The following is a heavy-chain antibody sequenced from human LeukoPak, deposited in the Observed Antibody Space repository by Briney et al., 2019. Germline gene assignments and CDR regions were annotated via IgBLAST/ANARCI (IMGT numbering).Heavy chain of an antibody. CDR2: ISSSSSYI. CDR1: GFTFSSYS. V-gene: IGHV3-21*01. J-gene: IGHJ4*02. Sequence: PGGSLRLSCAASGFTFSSYSMNWVRQAPGKGLEWVSSISSSSSYIYYADSVKGRFTISRDNAKNSLYLQMNSLRAEDTAVYHCARDRVLDYYDSSGYDYWGQGTLVTVSS. CDR3: ARDRVLDYYDSSGYDY. D-gene: IGHD3-22*01.